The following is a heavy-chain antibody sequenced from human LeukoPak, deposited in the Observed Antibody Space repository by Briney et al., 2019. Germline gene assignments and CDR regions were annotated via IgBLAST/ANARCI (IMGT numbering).Heavy chain of an antibody. Sequence: SETLSLTCTVSGGSISSYYWNWIRQPPGKGLEWIGNIYYSGSTNYNPSLKSRITISLDTSKNQFSLKLTSVTAADTAVYFCARDSFGYFYIDVWGKGTTVTVSS. CDR3: ARDSFGYFYIDV. CDR1: GGSISSYY. J-gene: IGHJ6*03. D-gene: IGHD3-16*01. CDR2: IYYSGST. V-gene: IGHV4-59*12.